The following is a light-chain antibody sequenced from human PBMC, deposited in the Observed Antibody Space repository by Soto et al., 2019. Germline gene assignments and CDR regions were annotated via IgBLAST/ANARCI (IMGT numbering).Light chain of an antibody. CDR3: AAWDDSLQGVYV. J-gene: IGLJ1*01. Sequence: SYELTQPPSVSVAPGQMARITCGGSNIGRKSVNWYQQKPGQAPVVVVYEDRDQPSGIPERLSGSKSGTSASLAITGLQSEDEADYYCAAWDDSLQGVYVFGPGTKLTVL. CDR1: NIGRKS. V-gene: IGLV3-21*02. CDR2: EDR.